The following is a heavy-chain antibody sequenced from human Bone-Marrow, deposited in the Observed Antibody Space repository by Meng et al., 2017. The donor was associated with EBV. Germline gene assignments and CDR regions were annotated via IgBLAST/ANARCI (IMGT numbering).Heavy chain of an antibody. D-gene: IGHD3-16*01. CDR1: GGSISSSQW. J-gene: IGHJ4*02. Sequence: QVQLQESGPGLVKPSGTLSPTCIVSGGSISSSQWWNWVRQPPGKGLEWIGEIFHSGSTNYNPSLASRVTISIDKSKNQFSLKLNSVTAADTAVYYCARDNYGLGDYHKSGYWGQGILVTVSS. CDR3: ARDNYGLGDYHKSGY. V-gene: IGHV4-4*02. CDR2: IFHSGST.